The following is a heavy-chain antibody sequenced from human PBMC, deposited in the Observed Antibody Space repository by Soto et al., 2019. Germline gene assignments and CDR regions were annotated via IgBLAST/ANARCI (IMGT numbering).Heavy chain of an antibody. CDR1: GGSVGDYK. J-gene: IGHJ4*02. V-gene: IGHV4-34*01. CDR3: ARGRTDVSMMVVVFIAESQYFEY. Sequence: KPXXTLSLACAVHGGSVGDYKWSWIRQPPGKGLELSGEISQSGATNYNPSFKSRVTISRDTSKNQFSLRLGSLTAADTAVYFFARGRTDVSMMVVVFIAESQYFEYWGQGTQGTVSS. CDR2: ISQSGAT. D-gene: IGHD3-22*01.